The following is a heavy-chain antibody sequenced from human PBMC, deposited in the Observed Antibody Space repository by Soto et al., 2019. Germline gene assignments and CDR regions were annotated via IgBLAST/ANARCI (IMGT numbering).Heavy chain of an antibody. Sequence: SETLSLTCAVYGGSFSGYYWSWIRQPPGKGLEWIGEINHSGSTNYNPSLKSRVTISVDTSKNQFSLKLSSVTAADTAVYYCARVDIVVVPAVPRERGYYYYMDVWGKGTTVTVSS. V-gene: IGHV4-34*01. J-gene: IGHJ6*03. CDR2: INHSGST. CDR3: ARVDIVVVPAVPRERGYYYYMDV. CDR1: GGSFSGYY. D-gene: IGHD2-2*01.